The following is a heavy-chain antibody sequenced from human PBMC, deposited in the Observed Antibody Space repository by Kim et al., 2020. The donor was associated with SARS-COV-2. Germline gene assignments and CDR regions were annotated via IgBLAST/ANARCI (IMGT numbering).Heavy chain of an antibody. V-gene: IGHV4-34*01. CDR3: ARKIAAADDQDY. D-gene: IGHD6-13*01. Sequence: NYNPSLKSRVTISVDTSKNQFSLKLSSVTAADTAVYYCARKIAAADDQDYWGQGTLVTVSS. J-gene: IGHJ4*02.